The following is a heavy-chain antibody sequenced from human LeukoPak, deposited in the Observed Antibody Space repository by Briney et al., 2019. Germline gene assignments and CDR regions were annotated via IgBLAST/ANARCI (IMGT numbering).Heavy chain of an antibody. Sequence: SETLSLTCTVSGGSISSSGYYWGWIRQPPGKGLEWIGSIYYSGTTYYNPSLKSRLTISVDTSKNQFSLKLSSVTAADTAVYYCARIRGGYIATRDWGQGTLVTVSS. CDR2: IYYSGTT. J-gene: IGHJ4*02. CDR1: GGSISSSGYY. CDR3: ARIRGGYIATRD. V-gene: IGHV4-39*01. D-gene: IGHD6-6*01.